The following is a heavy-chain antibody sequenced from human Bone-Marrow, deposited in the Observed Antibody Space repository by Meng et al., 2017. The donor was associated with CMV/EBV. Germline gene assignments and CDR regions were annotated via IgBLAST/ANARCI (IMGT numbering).Heavy chain of an antibody. V-gene: IGHV4-39*07. J-gene: IGHJ4*02. CDR1: GGSISSRNYY. Sequence: SETLSLTCAVSGGSISSRNYYWGWIRQPPGKGLEWIGSIYYSGSTYYNPSLKSRVTISIDTSKNQFSLKLNSVTAADTAVYYCATSRDVYYATEGDYWGQGTLVTVSS. CDR3: ATSRDVYYATEGDY. D-gene: IGHD2-15*01. CDR2: IYYSGST.